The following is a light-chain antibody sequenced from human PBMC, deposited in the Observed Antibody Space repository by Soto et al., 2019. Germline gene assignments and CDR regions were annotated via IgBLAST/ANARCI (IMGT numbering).Light chain of an antibody. CDR1: QTISSW. CDR2: KAS. Sequence: DIQRPQSPSTLSGSVGYRVTITVRASQTISSWLAWYQQKPGKAPKLLIYKASTLKSGVPSRFSGSGSGTEFTPTTSSLKPDDFETYYCQPYNSYSERFGQGTKVDI. J-gene: IGKJ1*01. CDR3: QPYNSYSER. V-gene: IGKV1-5*03.